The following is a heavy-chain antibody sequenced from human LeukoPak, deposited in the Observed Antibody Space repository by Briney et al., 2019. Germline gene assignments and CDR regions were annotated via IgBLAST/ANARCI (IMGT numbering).Heavy chain of an antibody. CDR3: ARVSASYCDSSGYPTDHFDY. V-gene: IGHV1-69*04. CDR1: GGTLSSYA. CDR2: IIPILGIA. D-gene: IGHD3-22*01. Sequence: SVKVSCKASGGTLSSYAISWVRQAPGQGLEWMGRIIPILGIANYAQKFQGRVTITADKSTSTAYMELSSLGSEDTAVYYCARVSASYCDSSGYPTDHFDYWGQGTLVTVSS. J-gene: IGHJ4*02.